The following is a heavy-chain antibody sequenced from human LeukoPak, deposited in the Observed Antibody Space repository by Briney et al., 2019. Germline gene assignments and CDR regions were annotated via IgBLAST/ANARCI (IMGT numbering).Heavy chain of an antibody. J-gene: IGHJ4*02. CDR1: GYTFTVYY. CDR2: INPNNGGT. V-gene: IGHV1-2*06. CDR3: TRESGSYHGNDY. D-gene: IGHD1-26*01. Sequence: ASVKVCCTASGYTFTVYYMHLVRQAPGQGLGWMGRINPNNGGTNYAQKFQGRVTMTGETSISTAYIELSSLRSDDTAVYYCTRESGSYHGNDYWGQGTLVTVSS.